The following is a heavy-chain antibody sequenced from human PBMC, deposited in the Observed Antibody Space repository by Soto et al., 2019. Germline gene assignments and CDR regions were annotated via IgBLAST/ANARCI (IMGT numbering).Heavy chain of an antibody. V-gene: IGHV3-23*01. Sequence: PGGSLRLSCAASGFTFSSYAMSWVRQAPGKGLEWVSAISGSGGSTYYADSVKGRFTISRDNSKNTLYLQMNSLRAEDTAVYYCAKETTPDYYGSGSYYNGFDYWGQGTLVTV. CDR3: AKETTPDYYGSGSYYNGFDY. D-gene: IGHD3-10*01. CDR1: GFTFSSYA. CDR2: ISGSGGST. J-gene: IGHJ4*02.